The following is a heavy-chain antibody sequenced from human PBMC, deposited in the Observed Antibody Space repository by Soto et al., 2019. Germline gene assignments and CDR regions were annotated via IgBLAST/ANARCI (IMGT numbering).Heavy chain of an antibody. CDR1: GFTFSSYA. CDR2: ISGSGGTT. Sequence: EVQLLESGGGLVQPGGSLRLSCAASGFTFSSYAMSWVRQAPGKGLEWVSTISGSGGTTYYADSVKGRFTISRDNSKNTLYLQMNSLRVEDTAVYYCAKDLYDSSGYFFNDYWGQGTLVTVTS. CDR3: AKDLYDSSGYFFNDY. V-gene: IGHV3-23*01. D-gene: IGHD3-22*01. J-gene: IGHJ4*02.